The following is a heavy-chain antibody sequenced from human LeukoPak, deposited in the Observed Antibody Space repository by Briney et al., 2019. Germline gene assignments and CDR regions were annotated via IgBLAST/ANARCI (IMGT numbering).Heavy chain of an antibody. CDR2: IKEDGSEK. V-gene: IGHV3-7*01. J-gene: IGHJ3*02. D-gene: IGHD1-26*01. CDR1: GFTFDTYW. CDR3: ARQETSSYNGAFDI. Sequence: GGSLRLSCAASGFTFDTYWMSWVRQAPGKGLEWVANIKEDGSEKYYVDSVKGRFTISRDNAKNSLYLQMNSLRADDTAVYHCARQETSSYNGAFDIWGQGTMVTVSS.